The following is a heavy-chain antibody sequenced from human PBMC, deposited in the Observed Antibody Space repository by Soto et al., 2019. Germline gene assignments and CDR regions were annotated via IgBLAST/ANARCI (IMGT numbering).Heavy chain of an antibody. CDR2: IYPGDSDT. V-gene: IGHV5-51*01. J-gene: IGHJ6*02. Sequence: GDSLKISCKGSGYSFTSYWIGWVRQMPGKGLKWMGIIYPGDSDTRYSPSFQGQDTISADKSISTAYLQWSSLKASDTAIYYCARTAAAGKYYYGVDVWGQGTTVTVSS. D-gene: IGHD6-13*01. CDR1: GYSFTSYW. CDR3: ARTAAAGKYYYGVDV.